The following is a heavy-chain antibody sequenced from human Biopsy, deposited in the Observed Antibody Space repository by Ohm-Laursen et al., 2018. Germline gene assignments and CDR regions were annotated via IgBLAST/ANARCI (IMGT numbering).Heavy chain of an antibody. J-gene: IGHJ4*02. CDR2: ISGSGGNT. Sequence: GSLRLSCAVSGFTFSDYAMNWVRQAPGKGLEWVSTISGSGGNTYYADSVRGRFTVSRDGSKSTLYLQMSSLSAEDTAFYYCAKGGYCTTSSCYMDLDYWGQGTLVTVSS. V-gene: IGHV3-23*01. CDR1: GFTFSDYA. D-gene: IGHD2-2*02. CDR3: AKGGYCTTSSCYMDLDY.